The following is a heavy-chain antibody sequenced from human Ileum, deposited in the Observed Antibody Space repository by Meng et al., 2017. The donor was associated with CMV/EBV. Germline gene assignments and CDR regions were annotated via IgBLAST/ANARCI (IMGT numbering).Heavy chain of an antibody. J-gene: IGHJ3*01. CDR1: FSGIW. CDR3: APPGLFCSSADCSGMAFDV. V-gene: IGHV3-74*01. Sequence: FSGIWVHWVRQTPGTGLAWVSCINTDGGVTRYADSVKGRFTISRDNADNMLYLQMNSLRAEDTAVYYCAPPGLFCSSADCSGMAFDVRGQETMVTVSS. CDR2: INTDGGVT. D-gene: IGHD2-21*01.